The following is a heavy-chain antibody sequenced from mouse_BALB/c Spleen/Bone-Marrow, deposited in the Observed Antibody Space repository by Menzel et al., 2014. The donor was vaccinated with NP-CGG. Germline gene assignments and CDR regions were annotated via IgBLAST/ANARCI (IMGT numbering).Heavy chain of an antibody. V-gene: IGHV14-3*02. CDR2: TEPTNGNS. CDR1: GLNIKDTY. J-gene: IGHJ2*01. CDR3: ASYVCRFYFGC. Sequence: VHVKQSGAELARPGASVKLSSKDSGLNIKDTYMHWVKQRPEQGLEWVGRTEPTNGNSNYDPKFQGKTTITAYTSSRTPYLQLSTMSSEDAAVYYCASYVCRFYFGCWGQGTTVT.